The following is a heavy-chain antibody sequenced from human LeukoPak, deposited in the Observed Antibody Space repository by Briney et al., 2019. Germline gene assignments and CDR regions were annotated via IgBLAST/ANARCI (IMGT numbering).Heavy chain of an antibody. Sequence: GGSLRLSCAAPGFSFSNYALSWVRQSPRQGLEWVSAITSSGDSTYYADSVKGRFTISRDNSKNTLYLQMSSLRADDTAVYYCAALGPPIDFWGQGTLVTVSS. CDR2: ITSSGDST. V-gene: IGHV3-23*01. D-gene: IGHD7-27*01. CDR1: GFSFSNYA. CDR3: AALGPPIDF. J-gene: IGHJ4*02.